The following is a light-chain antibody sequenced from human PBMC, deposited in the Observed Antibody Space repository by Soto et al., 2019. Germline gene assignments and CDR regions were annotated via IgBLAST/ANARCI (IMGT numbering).Light chain of an antibody. CDR3: QHYNNWPYT. J-gene: IGKJ2*01. Sequence: EIVMTQSPATLSVSPGERATLSCRASQSVSSNLAWYQQKPGLAPRLLIYGASNRATGIPARFSGSGSGTEFTLTISSLQSEDFAVYYCQHYNNWPYTVGQGTKLEIK. V-gene: IGKV3-15*01. CDR2: GAS. CDR1: QSVSSN.